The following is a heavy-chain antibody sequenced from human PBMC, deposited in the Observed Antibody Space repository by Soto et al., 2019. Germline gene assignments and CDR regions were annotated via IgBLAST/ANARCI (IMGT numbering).Heavy chain of an antibody. Sequence: EVQLLESGGGLVQPGGSLRLSCAASGFTFSSYAMSWVRQAPGKGLEWVSAISGSGGSTYYADSVKGRFTISRDNSKNTLYLQMNSLRAEDTAVYYCAKAMGEFVEMATTYYFDYWGQGTLVTVSS. CDR2: ISGSGGST. V-gene: IGHV3-23*01. J-gene: IGHJ4*02. CDR3: AKAMGEFVEMATTYYFDY. CDR1: GFTFSSYA. D-gene: IGHD5-12*01.